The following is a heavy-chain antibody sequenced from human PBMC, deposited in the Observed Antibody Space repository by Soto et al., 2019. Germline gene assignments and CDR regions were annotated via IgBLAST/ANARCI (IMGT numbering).Heavy chain of an antibody. D-gene: IGHD3-3*01. CDR3: ASPLFGVVSYRLGGMDV. J-gene: IGHJ6*02. V-gene: IGHV4-34*01. CDR1: GGSFSGYY. Sequence: QVQLQQWGAGLLKPSETLSLTCAVYGGSFSGYYWSWIRQPPGKGLEWMGEINHSGSTNYNPSLKSRVTISVDTAKNQFSLKLSSVTSADTAGYYCASPLFGVVSYRLGGMDVWCQGTTVTVSS. CDR2: INHSGST.